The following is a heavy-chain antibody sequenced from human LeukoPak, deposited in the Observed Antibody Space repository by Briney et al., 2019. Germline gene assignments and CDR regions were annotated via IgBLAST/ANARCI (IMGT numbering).Heavy chain of an antibody. Sequence: PGGSLRLSCAASGFTFSSYGMHWVRQAPGKGLEWVAFIRYDGSNKYYADSVRGRFTISRDNSKNTLYLQMNSLRAEDTAVYYCAKTDYDFAGVWGQGTMVTVSS. V-gene: IGHV3-30*02. J-gene: IGHJ3*01. CDR3: AKTDYDFAGV. CDR1: GFTFSSYG. CDR2: IRYDGSNK. D-gene: IGHD3-3*01.